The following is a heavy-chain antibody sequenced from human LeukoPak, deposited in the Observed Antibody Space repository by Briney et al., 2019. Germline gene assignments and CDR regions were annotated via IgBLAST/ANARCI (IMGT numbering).Heavy chain of an antibody. CDR1: GYTFTSYG. V-gene: IGHV1-18*01. Sequence: ASVKVSCKASGYTFTSYGISWVRQAPGQGLEWMGWISAYNGNTNYAQKLQGRVTMTTDTSTSTAYMELRSLRSDDTAVYYCARGSFLITFGGFIGWGQGTLVTVSS. J-gene: IGHJ4*02. D-gene: IGHD3-16*02. CDR2: ISAYNGNT. CDR3: ARGSFLITFGGFIG.